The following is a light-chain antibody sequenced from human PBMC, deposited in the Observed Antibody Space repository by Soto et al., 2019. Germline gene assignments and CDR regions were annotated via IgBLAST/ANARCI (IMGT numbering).Light chain of an antibody. CDR2: DVS. CDR1: SSDVGGYNY. CDR3: CSYAGSYTPYYV. J-gene: IGLJ1*01. V-gene: IGLV2-11*01. Sequence: QSVLTQPRSVSGSHGQSVTISCTGTSSDVGGYNYVSWYQQHPGKAPKLMIYDVSKRPSGVPDRFSGSKSGNTASLTISGLQAEDEADYYCCSYAGSYTPYYVFGTGTKVTVL.